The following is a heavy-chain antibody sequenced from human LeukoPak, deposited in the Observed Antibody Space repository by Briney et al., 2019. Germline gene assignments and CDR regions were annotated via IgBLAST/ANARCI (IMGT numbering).Heavy chain of an antibody. CDR2: ISGSGGST. D-gene: IGHD4-17*01. Sequence: PGGSLRLSCAASGFTFSSYAMSWVRQAPGKGLEWVSAISGSGGSTYYADSVKGRFTISRDNSKNTLYLQMNSLRAEDTAVYYCAKGAYGDDYYYYGMDVWGQGTAVTVSS. V-gene: IGHV3-23*01. CDR3: AKGAYGDDYYYYGMDV. J-gene: IGHJ6*02. CDR1: GFTFSSYA.